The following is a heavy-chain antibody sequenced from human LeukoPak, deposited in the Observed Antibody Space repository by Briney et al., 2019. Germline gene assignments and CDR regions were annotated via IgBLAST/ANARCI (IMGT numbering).Heavy chain of an antibody. Sequence: GGSLRLSCAASGFTFDDYAMHWVRQAPGKGLEWVSLISGDGGSTYYADSVKGRFTISRDNSKNSLYLQMNSLRTEDTALYYCAKAYSSGWYLGCFDYWGQGTLVTVSS. V-gene: IGHV3-43*02. CDR3: AKAYSSGWYLGCFDY. J-gene: IGHJ4*02. CDR2: ISGDGGST. CDR1: GFTFDDYA. D-gene: IGHD6-19*01.